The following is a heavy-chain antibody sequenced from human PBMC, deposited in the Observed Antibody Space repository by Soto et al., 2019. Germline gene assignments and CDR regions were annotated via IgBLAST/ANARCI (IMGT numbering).Heavy chain of an antibody. CDR3: AADVGYSSGWYGNDY. V-gene: IGHV1-58*01. J-gene: IGHJ4*02. CDR2: IVVGSGNT. Sequence: GASVKVSCKASGFTFTSSAVQWVRQARGQRLEWIGWIVVGSGNTNYAQKFQERVTITRDMSTSTAYMELSSLRSEDTAVYYCAADVGYSSGWYGNDYWGQGTLVTVSS. CDR1: GFTFTSSA. D-gene: IGHD6-19*01.